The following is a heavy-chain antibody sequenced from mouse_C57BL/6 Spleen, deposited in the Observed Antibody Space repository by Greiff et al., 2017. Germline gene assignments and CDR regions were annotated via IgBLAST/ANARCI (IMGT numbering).Heavy chain of an antibody. D-gene: IGHD1-1*01. CDR3: ARGAITTVVAHYFDY. Sequence: QVQLQQPGAELVKPGASVKLSCKASGYTFTSYWMHWVKQRPGQGLEWIGMIHPNSGSTNYNEKFKSKATLTVDTSSSTAYMQLSSLTSEDSAVYYCARGAITTVVAHYFDYWGQGTTLTVSS. J-gene: IGHJ2*01. CDR1: GYTFTSYW. CDR2: IHPNSGST. V-gene: IGHV1-64*01.